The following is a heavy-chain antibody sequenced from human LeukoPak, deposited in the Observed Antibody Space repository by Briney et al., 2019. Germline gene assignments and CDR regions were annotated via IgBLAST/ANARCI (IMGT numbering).Heavy chain of an antibody. D-gene: IGHD4-17*01. CDR2: IYYSGST. Sequence: SETLSLTCTVSGGSISSGGYYWSWIRQHPGKCLEWIGYIYYSGSTYYNPSLKSRVTISVDTSKNQFSLKLSSVPAADTAVYSCADGQSRWYFAYWGQGTLVTVSS. CDR1: GGSISSGGYY. CDR3: ADGQSRWYFAY. J-gene: IGHJ4*02. V-gene: IGHV4-31*03.